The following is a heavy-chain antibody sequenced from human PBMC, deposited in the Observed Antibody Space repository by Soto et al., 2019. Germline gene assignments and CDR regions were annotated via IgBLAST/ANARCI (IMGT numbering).Heavy chain of an antibody. D-gene: IGHD4-17*01. Sequence: EVQLVASGGGLVKPVESLRLSCAGSGFTFSNTWMSWVRQVPGKGLEWVGRSVSKNDGGTTDYPAAMKGRITISRDHSKSAPYLQLNSLRVEDTAVYYCTSDYGWAFDIWGRGTMVTVSS. CDR3: TSDYGWAFDI. V-gene: IGHV3-15*04. J-gene: IGHJ3*02. CDR2: SVSKNDGGTT. CDR1: GFTFSNTW.